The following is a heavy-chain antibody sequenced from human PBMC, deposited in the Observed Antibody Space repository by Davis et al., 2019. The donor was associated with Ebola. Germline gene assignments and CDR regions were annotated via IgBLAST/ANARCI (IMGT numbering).Heavy chain of an antibody. D-gene: IGHD6-13*01. Sequence: SETLSLTCTVSGGSISSGGYYWSWIRQHPGKGLEWIGYIYYSGSTYYNPSLKSRVTISVDTSKNQFSLKLSSVTAADTAVYYCARGRGYSSSWSFYYYGMDVWGQGTTVTVSS. V-gene: IGHV4-31*03. J-gene: IGHJ6*02. CDR3: ARGRGYSSSWSFYYYGMDV. CDR1: GGSISSGGYY. CDR2: IYYSGST.